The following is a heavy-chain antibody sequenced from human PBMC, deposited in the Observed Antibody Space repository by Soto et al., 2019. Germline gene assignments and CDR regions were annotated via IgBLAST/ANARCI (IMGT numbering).Heavy chain of an antibody. CDR2: IIPILGIA. CDR3: ATRSSLRPFDI. V-gene: IGHV1-69*02. D-gene: IGHD1-26*01. Sequence: EASVKVSCKASGGTFSSYTISWVRQAPGQGLEWMGRIIPILGIANYADSVKGRFTISRDNAKNTLYLQMNSLRAEDTAVYYCATRSSLRPFDIWGQGTMVTVSS. J-gene: IGHJ3*02. CDR1: GGTFSSYT.